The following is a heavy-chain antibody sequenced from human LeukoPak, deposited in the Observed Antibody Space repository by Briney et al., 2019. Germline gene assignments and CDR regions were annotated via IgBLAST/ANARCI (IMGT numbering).Heavy chain of an antibody. CDR3: ARERTNDFRLDY. CDR2: MNPENGDT. Sequence: ASVTVSCKASGYTFISYEINWVRQATGQGLEWMGWMNPENGDTGSVQKFQGRVTMTRDASISTAYMELSSLTSEDTAVYYCARERTNDFRLDYWGQGTLVTVSS. V-gene: IGHV1-8*01. J-gene: IGHJ4*02. D-gene: IGHD3-3*01. CDR1: GYTFISYE.